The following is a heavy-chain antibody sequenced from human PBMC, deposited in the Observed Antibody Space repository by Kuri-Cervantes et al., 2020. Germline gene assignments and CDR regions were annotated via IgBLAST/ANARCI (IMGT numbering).Heavy chain of an antibody. V-gene: IGHV3-23*01. CDR1: GFTFSSYA. D-gene: IGHD3-16*02. J-gene: IGHJ4*02. CDR3: ASSRVYDYIWGSYRHAPGFDY. CDR2: VSGSGGSA. Sequence: GGSLRLSCAASGFTFSSYAMSWVRQAPGKGLEWVSGVSGSGGSAYYADSVKGRFTISRDNAKNSLYLQMNSLRAEDTAVYYCASSRVYDYIWGSYRHAPGFDYWGQGTLVTVSS.